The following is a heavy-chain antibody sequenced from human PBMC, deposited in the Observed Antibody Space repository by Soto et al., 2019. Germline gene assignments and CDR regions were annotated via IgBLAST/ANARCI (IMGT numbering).Heavy chain of an antibody. D-gene: IGHD2-15*01. CDR3: ARDGGGSPMPSWFNP. CDR1: GRSISSGGCY. V-gene: IGHV4-31*03. Sequence: LSLTCTGSGRSISSGGCYFSCFRQHPGKGLECIGYIYYSGSTYYNPSLKSRVTISVDTSKNQFSLKLSSVTAADTAVEYCARDGGGSPMPSWFNPWRQGTRVTVS. CDR2: IYYSGST. J-gene: IGHJ5*02.